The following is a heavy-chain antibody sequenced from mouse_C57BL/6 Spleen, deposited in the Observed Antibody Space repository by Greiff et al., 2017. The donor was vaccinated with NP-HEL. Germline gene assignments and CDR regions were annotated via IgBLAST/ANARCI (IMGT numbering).Heavy chain of an antibody. CDR3: ARPYYGSSNWFAY. V-gene: IGHV5-17*01. J-gene: IGHJ3*01. CDR1: GFTFSDYG. CDR2: ISSGSSTI. D-gene: IGHD1-1*01. Sequence: EVMLVESGGGLVKPGGSLKLSCAASGFTFSDYGMHWVRQAPEKGLEWVAYISSGSSTIYYADTVKGRFTISRDNAKNTLFLQMTSLRSEDTAMYYCARPYYGSSNWFAYWGQGTLVTVSA.